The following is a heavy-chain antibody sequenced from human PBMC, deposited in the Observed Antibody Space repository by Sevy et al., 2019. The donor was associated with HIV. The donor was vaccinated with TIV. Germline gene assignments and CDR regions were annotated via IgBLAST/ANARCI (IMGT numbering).Heavy chain of an antibody. CDR2: IYWDDDT. D-gene: IGHD3-9*01. CDR1: GFSFTTSGVG. V-gene: IGHV2-5*02. CDR3: AHRRSKGITITEFDY. J-gene: IGHJ4*02. Sequence: SGPTLVKPTQTLTLTCSFSGFSFTTSGVGLGWIRQPPGKSLEWLAMIYWDDDTSYNPSLRSRRTITKATPGDQVVLTMADMDPVDTGTYYCAHRRSKGITITEFDYWGQGILVTVSS.